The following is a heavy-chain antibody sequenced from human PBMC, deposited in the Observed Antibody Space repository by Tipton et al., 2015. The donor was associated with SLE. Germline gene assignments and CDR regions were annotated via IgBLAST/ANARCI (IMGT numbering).Heavy chain of an antibody. D-gene: IGHD4-17*01. CDR2: IKQDGSEK. CDR3: ARDLRGDYNWYFDL. Sequence: SLRLSCAASGFTFSSYWMSWVRQAPGKGLEWVANIKQDGSEKYYVDSVKGRFTISRDNAKNSLYLQMNSLRAEDTAVYYCARDLRGDYNWYFDLWGRGTLVTVSS. J-gene: IGHJ2*01. V-gene: IGHV3-7*05. CDR1: GFTFSSYW.